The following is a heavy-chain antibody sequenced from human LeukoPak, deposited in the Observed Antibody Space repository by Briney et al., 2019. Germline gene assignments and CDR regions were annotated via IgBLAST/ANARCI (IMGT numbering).Heavy chain of an antibody. V-gene: IGHV3-23*01. D-gene: IGHD6-13*01. CDR3: AKVKAIAAAGAFDY. CDR2: ISGSGGDT. CDR1: GFTFTNYA. Sequence: GGSLRLSCAASGFTFTNYAMSWVRQAPGKGLEWVAGISGSGGDTYHADSVKGRFTISIDNSKNTLYLQMNSLRAEDTAVYYCAKVKAIAAAGAFDYWGQGTLVTVSS. J-gene: IGHJ4*02.